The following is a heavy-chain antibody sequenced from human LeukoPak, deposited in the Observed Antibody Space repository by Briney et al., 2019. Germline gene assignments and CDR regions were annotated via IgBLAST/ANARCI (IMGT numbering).Heavy chain of an antibody. Sequence: WASVKVSCKASGGTFSSYAISWVRQAPGQGLEWMGGIIPIFGTANYAQKFQGRVTITADESTSTAYMELNSLRSEDTAVYYCARLGKAMVIDYWGQGTLVTVSS. CDR3: ARLGKAMVIDY. CDR1: GGTFSSYA. D-gene: IGHD5-18*01. V-gene: IGHV1-69*13. CDR2: IIPIFGTA. J-gene: IGHJ4*02.